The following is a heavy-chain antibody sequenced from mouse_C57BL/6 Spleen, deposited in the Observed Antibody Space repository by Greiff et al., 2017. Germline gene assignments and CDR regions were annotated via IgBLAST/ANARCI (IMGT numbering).Heavy chain of an antibody. V-gene: IGHV2-2*01. CDR2: IWSGGST. Sequence: QVQLKESGPGLVQPSQSLSITCTVSGFSLTSYGVHWVRQSPGKGLEWLGVIWSGGSTDYNAAFISRLSISKDNSKSQVFLKMNSLQADDTAIYYCASYSNSAWFAYWGQGTLVTVSA. CDR1: GFSLTSYG. D-gene: IGHD2-5*01. J-gene: IGHJ3*01. CDR3: ASYSNSAWFAY.